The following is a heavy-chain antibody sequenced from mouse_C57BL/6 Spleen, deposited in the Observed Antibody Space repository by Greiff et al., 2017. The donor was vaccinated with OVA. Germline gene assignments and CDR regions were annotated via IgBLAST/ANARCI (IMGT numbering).Heavy chain of an antibody. CDR3: ARSDYGSSYNFDY. CDR2: IDPSDSYT. J-gene: IGHJ2*01. V-gene: IGHV1-50*01. Sequence: VQLQQPGAELVKPGASVKLSCKASGYIFTSYWMQWVKQRPGQGLEWIGEIDPSDSYTNYNQKFKGKATLTVDTSSSTAYMQLSSLTSEDSAVYYCARSDYGSSYNFDYWGQGTTLTVSS. D-gene: IGHD1-1*01. CDR1: GYIFTSYW.